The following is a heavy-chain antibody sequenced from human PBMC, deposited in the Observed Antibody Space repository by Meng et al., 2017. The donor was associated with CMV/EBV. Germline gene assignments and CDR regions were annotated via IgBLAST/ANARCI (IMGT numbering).Heavy chain of an antibody. J-gene: IGHJ4*02. CDR2: MYWNDDK. D-gene: IGHD3-3*01. CDR3: ANGWRYVDDFWSGYWVESVYYFDY. CDR1: GFSLSTSGVG. Sequence: SGPTLVKPTQTRTLTCTFSGFSLSTSGVGVGRIRQPPGKDLEWLALMYWNDDKRYSPSLKSRLTITKDTSKNQVVLTMTNMDPVDTATYYCANGWRYVDDFWSGYWVESVYYFDYWGQGTLVTVSS. V-gene: IGHV2-5*01.